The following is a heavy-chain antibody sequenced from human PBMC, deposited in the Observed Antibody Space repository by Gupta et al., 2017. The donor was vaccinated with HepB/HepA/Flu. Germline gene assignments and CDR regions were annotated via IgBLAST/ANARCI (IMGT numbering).Heavy chain of an antibody. CDR1: GFTFRSYA. Sequence: EVQLLESGGGLVQPGGSLRLSCAASGFTFRSYAMSWVRQAPGKGLEWVSAISGSGGSTYYADSVKGRFTISRDNSKNTLYLQMNSLRAEDTAVYYCAKAAIFYGDYAGEFDYWGQGTLVTVSS. V-gene: IGHV3-23*01. CDR3: AKAAIFYGDYAGEFDY. CDR2: ISGSGGST. D-gene: IGHD4-17*01. J-gene: IGHJ4*02.